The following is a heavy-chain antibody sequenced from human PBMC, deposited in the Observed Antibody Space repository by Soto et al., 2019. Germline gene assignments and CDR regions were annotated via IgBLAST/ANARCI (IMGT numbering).Heavy chain of an antibody. CDR3: AHSDGGYEIIYFDF. Sequence: SGPTLVNPTQTLTLTCTFSGSSFTTAGVAVGWIRQTPGGALEWLTLIYYNDDRRFSPSLKTRLTITGDTSKNQVVLSLTNVDPGDTATYFCAHSDGGYEIIYFDFWGQGIPVTVSS. V-gene: IGHV2-5*01. J-gene: IGHJ4*02. CDR1: GSSFTTAGVA. CDR2: IYYNDDR. D-gene: IGHD5-12*01.